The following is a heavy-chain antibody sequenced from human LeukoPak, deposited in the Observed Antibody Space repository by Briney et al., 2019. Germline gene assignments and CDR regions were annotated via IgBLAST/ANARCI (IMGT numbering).Heavy chain of an antibody. Sequence: PGGSVRLSCAASGFTFNSHSMKGVRQAPGKGREWGSSISSSSSYIYYAHSVKGRFTISRDNAKNSLYLQMNSVRAEDTAVYYCARLWEDDSPPGGYYYMDVWGKGTTVTVSS. J-gene: IGHJ6*03. V-gene: IGHV3-21*01. D-gene: IGHD3-22*01. CDR3: ARLWEDDSPPGGYYYMDV. CDR1: GFTFNSHS. CDR2: ISSSSSYI.